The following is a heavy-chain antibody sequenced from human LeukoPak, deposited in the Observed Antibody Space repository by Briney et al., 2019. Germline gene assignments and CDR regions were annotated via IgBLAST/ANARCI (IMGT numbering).Heavy chain of an antibody. V-gene: IGHV4-39*01. CDR3: VRQGVESNSLWG. CDR2: IFYSGNT. Sequence: SETLSLTCTVSGGFISSITYYWGWIRQPPGKGLEWIGSIFYSGNTYYNPSLKSRVTISVDTSKDQFFLRLSSVTAADTAVYYCVRQGVESNSLWGWGQGTLVTVSS. J-gene: IGHJ4*02. CDR1: GGFISSITYY. D-gene: IGHD3-16*01.